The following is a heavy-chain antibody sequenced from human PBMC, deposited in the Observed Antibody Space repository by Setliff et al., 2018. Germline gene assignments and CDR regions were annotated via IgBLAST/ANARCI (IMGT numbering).Heavy chain of an antibody. V-gene: IGHV7-4-1*02. Sequence: ASVKVSCKTSGYTFTTYAISWMRQAPGQGLEWMGWINTNTGNPSYAQDFTGRFVFSLDTSVSTAYLQISSLKAEDTAAYYCARASRFGTIVYKGYYYMDVWGKGTTVTVSS. CDR1: GYTFTTYA. D-gene: IGHD3-10*01. CDR2: INTNTGNP. CDR3: ARASRFGTIVYKGYYYMDV. J-gene: IGHJ6*03.